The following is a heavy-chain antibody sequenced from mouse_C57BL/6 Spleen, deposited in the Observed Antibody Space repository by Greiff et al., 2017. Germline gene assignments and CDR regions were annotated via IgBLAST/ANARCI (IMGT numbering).Heavy chain of an antibody. J-gene: IGHJ2*01. CDR2: IDPNSGGT. CDR3: ARSFMITHYFDY. D-gene: IGHD2-4*01. CDR1: GYTFTSYW. Sequence: QVQLQQPGAELVQPGASVKLSCKASGYTFTSYWMHWVKQRPGRGLEWIGRIDPNSGGTKYNEKFKSKATLTVDKPSSPAYMQLSSLTSEDSAVYYCARSFMITHYFDYWGQGTTLTVSS. V-gene: IGHV1-72*01.